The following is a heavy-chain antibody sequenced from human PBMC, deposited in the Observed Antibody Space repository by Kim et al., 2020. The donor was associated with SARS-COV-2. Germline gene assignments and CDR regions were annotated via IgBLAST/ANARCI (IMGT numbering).Heavy chain of an antibody. D-gene: IGHD5-12*01. CDR3: AKDYWGVATIDY. Sequence: NYAESVKGRFTIARDNAKNTLYLEMNSLRAEDTAVYYCAKDYWGVATIDYWGQGTLVTVS. V-gene: IGHV3-74*01. J-gene: IGHJ4*02.